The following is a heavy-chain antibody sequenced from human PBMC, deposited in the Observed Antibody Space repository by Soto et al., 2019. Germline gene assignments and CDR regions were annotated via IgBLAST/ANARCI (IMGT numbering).Heavy chain of an antibody. D-gene: IGHD2-15*01. CDR3: AHICSGGSCYSSYDAFDI. CDR2: IYWDDDK. V-gene: IGHV2-5*02. Sequence: QITLKESVPTLVKPTQTLTLTCTFSGFSLSTSGVGVGWIRQPPGKALEWLALIYWDDDKRYSPSLKSRLTITKDTSKNQVVLTMTNMDPVDTATYYCAHICSGGSCYSSYDAFDIWGQGTMVTVSS. CDR1: GFSLSTSGVG. J-gene: IGHJ3*02.